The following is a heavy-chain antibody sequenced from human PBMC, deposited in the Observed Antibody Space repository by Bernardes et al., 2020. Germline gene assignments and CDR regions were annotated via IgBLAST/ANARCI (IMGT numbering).Heavy chain of an antibody. V-gene: IGHV1-18*04. CDR3: AQVQWLRGFRVEY. D-gene: IGHD6-19*01. CDR2: ISPYNGDT. CDR1: RYTFPNYG. J-gene: IGHJ4*02. Sequence: ASVKVSCKASRYTFPNYGISWVRQAPGQGLEWMGWISPYNGDTNYELKLQGRVTMTTDTSTSTAYMELRSLRSDDTAFYYCAQVQWLRGFRVEYWGQGTLVTVSS.